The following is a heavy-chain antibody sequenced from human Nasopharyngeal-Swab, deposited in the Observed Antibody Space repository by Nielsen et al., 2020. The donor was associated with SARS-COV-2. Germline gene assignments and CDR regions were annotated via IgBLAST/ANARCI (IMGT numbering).Heavy chain of an antibody. V-gene: IGHV3-33*01. CDR3: ARDLSVNDLGGDY. J-gene: IGHJ4*02. D-gene: IGHD1-1*01. CDR1: GFTFSSYG. CDR2: IWYDGSNK. Sequence: GESLKISCAASGFTFSSYGMHWVRQAPGKGLEGVAVIWYDGSNKYYADSVKGRFTISRDNSKNTLYLQMNSLRAEDTAVYYCARDLSVNDLGGDYWGQGTLVTVSS.